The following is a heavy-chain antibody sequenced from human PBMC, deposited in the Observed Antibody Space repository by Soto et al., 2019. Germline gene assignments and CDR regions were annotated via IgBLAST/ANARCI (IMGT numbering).Heavy chain of an antibody. V-gene: IGHV3-23*01. J-gene: IGHJ6*02. CDR1: GFTFSSYW. Sequence: GGSLRLSCAASGFTFSSYWMSWVRQAPGKGLEWVSAISGSAGSIYYADSVKGRFTISRDNSMNTLYLQMNSLRAEDTAVYYCASNMVFGEYGMDIWGQGTTVTVSS. D-gene: IGHD3-10*02. CDR2: ISGSAGSI. CDR3: ASNMVFGEYGMDI.